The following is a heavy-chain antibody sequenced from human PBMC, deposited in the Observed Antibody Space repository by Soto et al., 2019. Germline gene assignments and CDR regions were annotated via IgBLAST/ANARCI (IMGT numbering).Heavy chain of an antibody. CDR2: INHSGST. J-gene: IGHJ6*02. D-gene: IGHD3-16*02. CDR1: GGSFSGYY. CDR3: ARGGKRIMITFGGVIAYGVDV. V-gene: IGHV4-34*01. Sequence: PSETLSLTCAVYGGSFSGYYWSWIRQPPGKGLEWIGEINHSGSTNYNPSLKSRVTISVDTSKNQFSLKLSSVTAADTAVYYCARGGKRIMITFGGVIAYGVDVWGQGTTVTVSS.